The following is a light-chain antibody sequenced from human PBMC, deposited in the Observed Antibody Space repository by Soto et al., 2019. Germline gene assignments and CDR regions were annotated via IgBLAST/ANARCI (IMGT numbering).Light chain of an antibody. J-gene: IGKJ1*01. V-gene: IGKV1-5*01. Sequence: DIQMTQSPSTLSASAGDGVTITCRASQSISSWLAWYQQEPGKAPKLLIYDASSLESGVPSRFSGSGSGTEFTLTISSLQPDDFATYYCQQYNSLFGQGTKVDNK. CDR1: QSISSW. CDR2: DAS. CDR3: QQYNSL.